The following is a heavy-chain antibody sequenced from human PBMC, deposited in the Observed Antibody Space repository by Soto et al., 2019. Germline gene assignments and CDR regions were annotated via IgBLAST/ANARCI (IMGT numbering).Heavy chain of an antibody. CDR3: ATSPIVVVVAATHGAFDI. CDR2: ISGSGGST. J-gene: IGHJ3*02. D-gene: IGHD2-15*01. Sequence: EVQLLESGGGLVQPGGSPRLSCAASGFTFSSYAMSWVRQAPGKGLEWVSAISGSGGSTYYADSVKGRFTISRDNSKNTLYLQMNSLRAEDTAVYYCATSPIVVVVAATHGAFDIWGQGTMVTVSS. V-gene: IGHV3-23*01. CDR1: GFTFSSYA.